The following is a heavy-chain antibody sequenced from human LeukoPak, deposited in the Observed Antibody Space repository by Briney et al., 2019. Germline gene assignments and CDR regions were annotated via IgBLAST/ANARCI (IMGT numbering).Heavy chain of an antibody. CDR1: GGSFSGYY. J-gene: IGHJ4*02. CDR3: ARGLTRDSSGYDY. V-gene: IGHV4-34*01. D-gene: IGHD3-22*01. CDR2: INHSGST. Sequence: SETLSLTCAVYGGSFSGYYWSWIRQPPGKGLEWIGEINHSGSTNYNPSLKSRVTISVDTSENQFSLKLSSVTAADTAVYYCARGLTRDSSGYDYWGQGTLVTVSS.